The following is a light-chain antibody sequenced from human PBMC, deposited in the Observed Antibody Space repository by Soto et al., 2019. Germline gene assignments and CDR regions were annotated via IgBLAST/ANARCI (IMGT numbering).Light chain of an antibody. CDR3: QQSNNWPYT. CDR2: GAS. J-gene: IGKJ2*01. V-gene: IGKV3-15*01. Sequence: EILMTQSPATLSVSPGERATLSCRASQSVSHNLAWYQQKPGQAPRLLFYGASTRATGIPARFSGSGSGKDFTLTISSLQSEDFAVYYCQQSNNWPYTFGQGTKLEIK. CDR1: QSVSHN.